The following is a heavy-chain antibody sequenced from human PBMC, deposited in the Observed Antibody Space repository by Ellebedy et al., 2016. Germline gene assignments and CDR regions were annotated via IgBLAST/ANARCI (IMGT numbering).Heavy chain of an antibody. V-gene: IGHV5-51*01. CDR3: ARSLRLGEFKA. CDR2: IFLRDSDT. CDR1: GYSFTNYW. J-gene: IGHJ4*02. D-gene: IGHD3-16*01. Sequence: GGSLRLFCKGSGYSFTNYWIGWMRQMPGKGLEWMGIIFLRDSDTRYSPSFQGQVTISADKSISTAYLQWSSLKASDTAMYYCARSLRLGEFKAWGQGTLVTVSS.